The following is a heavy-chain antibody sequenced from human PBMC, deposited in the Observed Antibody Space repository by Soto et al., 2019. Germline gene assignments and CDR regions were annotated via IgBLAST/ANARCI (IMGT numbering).Heavy chain of an antibody. Sequence: KTSETLSLTCSVSGGSIRSYYWSWIRQSPEKGLEWIGYFYHSGNSNYNPSLKSRVTISVDTSKNRLSLSLRSVTAADTAVYFCARISSVDPYGYVNGGLDVWGQGTTVTVSS. D-gene: IGHD5-18*01. CDR1: GGSIRSYY. V-gene: IGHV4-59*01. CDR2: FYHSGNS. J-gene: IGHJ6*02. CDR3: ARISSVDPYGYVNGGLDV.